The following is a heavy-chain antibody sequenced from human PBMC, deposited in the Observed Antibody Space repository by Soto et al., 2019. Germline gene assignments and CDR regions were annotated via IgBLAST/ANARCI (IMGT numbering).Heavy chain of an antibody. D-gene: IGHD3-10*01. V-gene: IGHV3-21*01. Sequence: GGSLRLSCAASGFTFSSYTINWVRLGPGKGLEWVSSISTRSSLIYYADPVKGRFTISRDNAKNSAYLQMNSLRAEDTAVYYCATLARGGPVTLPLDAWGQGTLVTVSS. CDR3: ATLARGGPVTLPLDA. J-gene: IGHJ5*02. CDR1: GFTFSSYT. CDR2: ISTRSSLI.